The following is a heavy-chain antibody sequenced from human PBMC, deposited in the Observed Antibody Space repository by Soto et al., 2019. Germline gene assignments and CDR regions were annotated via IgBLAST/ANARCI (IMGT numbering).Heavy chain of an antibody. J-gene: IGHJ6*02. V-gene: IGHV3-23*01. D-gene: IGHD3-22*01. CDR1: GFTFSSYA. Sequence: PRLSCAASGFTFSSYAMSWVRQAPGKGLEWVSAISGSDGRTYYADSVKGRFTISRDNSKNTLYLQMNSLRAEDTAVYYCAKDRSFTMIVVVIALNGMDVWGQGTTVTVSS. CDR2: ISGSDGRT. CDR3: AKDRSFTMIVVVIALNGMDV.